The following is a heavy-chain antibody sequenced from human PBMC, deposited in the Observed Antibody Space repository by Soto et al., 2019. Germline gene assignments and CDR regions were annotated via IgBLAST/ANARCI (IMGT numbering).Heavy chain of an antibody. D-gene: IGHD6-13*01. J-gene: IGHJ4*01. CDR1: GFTFSSYS. Sequence: PGGSLRLSCAASGFTFSSYSMNWVRQAPGKGLEWVSSISSSSSYIYYADSVKGRFTISRDNAKNSLYLQMNSLRAEDTAVYYCASLFDSAIAAAATVYWRHAILVTVSS. CDR3: ASLFDSAIAAAATVY. CDR2: ISSSSSYI. V-gene: IGHV3-21*01.